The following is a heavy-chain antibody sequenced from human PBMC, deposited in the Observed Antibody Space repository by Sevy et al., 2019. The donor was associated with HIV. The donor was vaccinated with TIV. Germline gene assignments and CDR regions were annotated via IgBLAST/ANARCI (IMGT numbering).Heavy chain of an antibody. V-gene: IGHV3-11*01. CDR3: AREGMVSPDAFDI. Sequence: GGSLRLSCAASEFTFSDYYMSWFRQAPGKGLEWVSYISNSGSDIYYADSVKGRFTISRDNAKKSLYMQMNSLRVEDTAVYYCAREGMVSPDAFDIWVQGTLVTVSS. J-gene: IGHJ3*02. CDR1: EFTFSDYY. D-gene: IGHD3-10*01. CDR2: ISNSGSDI.